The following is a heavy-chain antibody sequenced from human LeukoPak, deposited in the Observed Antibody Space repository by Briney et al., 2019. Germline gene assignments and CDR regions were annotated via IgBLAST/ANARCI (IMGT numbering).Heavy chain of an antibody. CDR3: ARSRSETEMAKLFDY. Sequence: SETLSLTCAVYGGSFSGYYWSWIRQPPGKGLEWIGEINHSGSTNYNPSLKSRVTISVDTSKNQFSLKPSSVTAADTAVYYCARSRSETEMAKLFDYWGQGTLVTVSS. CDR2: INHSGST. V-gene: IGHV4-34*01. CDR1: GGSFSGYY. J-gene: IGHJ4*02. D-gene: IGHD5-24*01.